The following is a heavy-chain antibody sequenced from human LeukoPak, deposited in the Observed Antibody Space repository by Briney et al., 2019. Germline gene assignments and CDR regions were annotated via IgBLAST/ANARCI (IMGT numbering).Heavy chain of an antibody. Sequence: SETLSLTCTVSGGSISSYYWSWIRQPPGKGLEWIGYIYYSGSTNYNPSLKSRVTILVDTSKNQFSLKLSSVTAADTAVYYCARGIVGIAAAGYFDYWGQGTLVTVSS. J-gene: IGHJ4*02. CDR2: IYYSGST. CDR3: ARGIVGIAAAGYFDY. V-gene: IGHV4-59*12. CDR1: GGSISSYY. D-gene: IGHD6-13*01.